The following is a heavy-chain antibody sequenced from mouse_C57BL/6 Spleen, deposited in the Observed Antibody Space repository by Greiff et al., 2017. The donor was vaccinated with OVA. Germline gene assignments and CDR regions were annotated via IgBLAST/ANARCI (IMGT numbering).Heavy chain of an antibody. Sequence: VKLVESGPGILQPSQTLSLTCSFSGFSLSTFGMGVGWIRQPSGKGLEWLAHIWWDDDKYYNPALKSRLTISKDTSKKQVFLKIANVDTADTATYYCARDYYGSSWAYWGQGTLVTVSA. V-gene: IGHV8-8*01. CDR1: GFSLSTFGMG. CDR3: ARDYYGSSWAY. D-gene: IGHD1-1*01. CDR2: IWWDDDK. J-gene: IGHJ3*01.